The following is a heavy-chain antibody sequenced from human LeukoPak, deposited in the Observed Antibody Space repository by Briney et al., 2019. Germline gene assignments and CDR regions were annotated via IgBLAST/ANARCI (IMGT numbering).Heavy chain of an antibody. V-gene: IGHV4-39*07. CDR1: GGSITSSTYY. CDR3: ARGPYSSSWFDY. CDR2: IYHSGST. D-gene: IGHD6-13*01. Sequence: SETLSLTCTVSGGSISVSGGSITSSTYYWGWVRQPPGKGLEWIGSIYHSGSTYYNPSLKSRVTISVDTSKNQFSLKLSSVTAADTAVYYCARGPYSSSWFDYWGQGTLVTVSS. J-gene: IGHJ4*02.